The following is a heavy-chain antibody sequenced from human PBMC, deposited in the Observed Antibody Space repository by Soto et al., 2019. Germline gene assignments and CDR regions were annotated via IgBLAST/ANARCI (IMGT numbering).Heavy chain of an antibody. J-gene: IGHJ4*02. Sequence: QVQLVESGGGVVQPGRSLRLSCAASGFTFSNYGMHWVRQAPGKGLEWVAVTSYDGSIRYYAGSVKGRFTISRDNSKNTLYLQINSLRTEDTAVYYCAKDRLAYCGGDCYWVDYWCQGTLLTVSS. CDR2: TSYDGSIR. D-gene: IGHD2-21*02. CDR1: GFTFSNYG. CDR3: AKDRLAYCGGDCYWVDY. V-gene: IGHV3-30*18.